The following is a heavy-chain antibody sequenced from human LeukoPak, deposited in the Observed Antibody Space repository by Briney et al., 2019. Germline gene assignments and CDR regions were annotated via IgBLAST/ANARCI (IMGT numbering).Heavy chain of an antibody. CDR1: GFTFTNYW. V-gene: IGHV3-7*03. CDR2: IKPDETEK. J-gene: IGHJ4*02. Sequence: PGGSLRLSCAASGFTFTNYWMTWVRQAPGKRLEWLADIKPDETEKYYIDSVKGRFTISRDNSKNTLYLQMNSLRAEDTAVYYCAKGDTTWELPHDYWGQGTLVTVSS. CDR3: AKGDTTWELPHDY. D-gene: IGHD1-26*01.